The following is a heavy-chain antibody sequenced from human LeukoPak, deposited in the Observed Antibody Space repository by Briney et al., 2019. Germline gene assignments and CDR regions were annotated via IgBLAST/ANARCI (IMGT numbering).Heavy chain of an antibody. CDR1: GFTFSGSA. Sequence: PGGSLRLSCAASGFTFSGSAMHWVRQASGKGLEWVGRIRSKANSYATAYAASVKGRFTISRDDSKNTAYLQMNSLKTEDAAVYYCTRLYSSGFGYYYYYMDVWGKGTTVTVSS. CDR2: IRSKANSYAT. D-gene: IGHD6-19*01. V-gene: IGHV3-73*01. J-gene: IGHJ6*03. CDR3: TRLYSSGFGYYYYYMDV.